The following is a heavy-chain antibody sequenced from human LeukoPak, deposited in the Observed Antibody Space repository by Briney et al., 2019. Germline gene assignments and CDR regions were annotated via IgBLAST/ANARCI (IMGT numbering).Heavy chain of an antibody. J-gene: IGHJ4*02. D-gene: IGHD2-21*02. CDR1: GFTLSTYG. CDR3: AKIAAANCGGDCYSGVYYFDY. Sequence: GGSLRLSCAASGFTLSTYGMHWVRQAPGKGLEWVAFIRYDGSNKYYADYVKGRFTISRDNSKNTLYLQMNSLRAEDTAVYYCAKIAAANCGGDCYSGVYYFDYWGQGTLVTVSS. CDR2: IRYDGSNK. V-gene: IGHV3-30*02.